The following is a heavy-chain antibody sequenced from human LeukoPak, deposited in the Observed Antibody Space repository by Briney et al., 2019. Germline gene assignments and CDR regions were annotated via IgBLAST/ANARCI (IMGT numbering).Heavy chain of an antibody. J-gene: IGHJ3*02. CDR3: ARGCGGDCGDAFDI. D-gene: IGHD2-21*02. Sequence: SVKVSCKASGGTFSSYAISWVRQAPGQGLEWMGGIIPIFGTANYAQKFQSRVTITADESTSTAYMELSSLRSEDTAVYYCARGCGGDCGDAFDIWGQGTMVTVSS. CDR1: GGTFSSYA. CDR2: IIPIFGTA. V-gene: IGHV1-69*13.